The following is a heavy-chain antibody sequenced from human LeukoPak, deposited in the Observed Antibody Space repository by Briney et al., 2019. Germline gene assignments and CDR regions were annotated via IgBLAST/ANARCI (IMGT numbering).Heavy chain of an antibody. Sequence: PSETLSLTCTVSGGSISSGSYYWSWIRQPAGKGLEWIGRIYTSGSTNYNPSLKSRVTISVDTSKNQFSLKLSSVTAADTAVYYCARPLLWFGESPPDYWGQGTLVTVSS. V-gene: IGHV4-61*02. CDR1: GGSISSGSYY. CDR2: IYTSGST. CDR3: ARPLLWFGESPPDY. D-gene: IGHD3-10*01. J-gene: IGHJ4*02.